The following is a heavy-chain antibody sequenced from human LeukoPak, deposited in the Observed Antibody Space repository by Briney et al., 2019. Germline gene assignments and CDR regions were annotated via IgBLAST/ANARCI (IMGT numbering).Heavy chain of an antibody. Sequence: GGSLRLSCAASEFTFSSYGMHWVRQAPGKGLEWVAVIWYDGSNKYYADSVKGRFTISRDNSKNTLYLQMNSLRAEDTAVYYCARGWAQQQLVRRYYFDYWGQGTLVTVSS. D-gene: IGHD6-13*01. J-gene: IGHJ4*02. V-gene: IGHV3-33*01. CDR3: ARGWAQQQLVRRYYFDY. CDR1: EFTFSSYG. CDR2: IWYDGSNK.